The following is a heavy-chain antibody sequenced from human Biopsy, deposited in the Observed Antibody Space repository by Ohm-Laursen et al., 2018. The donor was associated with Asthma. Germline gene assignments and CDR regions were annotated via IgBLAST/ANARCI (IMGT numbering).Heavy chain of an antibody. D-gene: IGHD6-19*01. CDR1: GFAVSRDH. Sequence: SLRLSCAAPGFAVSRDHMFWVRQAPGKGLEWVSVIYSGGTSHTADSVRGRFTISRDSSKNTLHLQMHSLRVEDTAVYYCARGDSSGWSHYYFDYWGQGTLVTVSS. CDR2: IYSGGTS. V-gene: IGHV3-53*01. J-gene: IGHJ4*02. CDR3: ARGDSSGWSHYYFDY.